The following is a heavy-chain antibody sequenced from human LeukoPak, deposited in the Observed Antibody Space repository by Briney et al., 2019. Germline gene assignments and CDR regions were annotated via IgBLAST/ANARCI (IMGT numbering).Heavy chain of an antibody. CDR2: IYYSGST. V-gene: IGHV4-31*03. D-gene: IGHD2-21*01. J-gene: IGHJ6*02. CDR3: ARVWTKVGMDV. CDR1: GGSISSGGYY. Sequence: PSQTLSLTCTVSGGSISSGGYYWSWIRQHPGKGLEWIGYIYYSGSTYCNPSLKSRVTISVDTSKNQFSPKLSSVTAADTAVYYCARVWTKVGMDVWGQGTTVTVSS.